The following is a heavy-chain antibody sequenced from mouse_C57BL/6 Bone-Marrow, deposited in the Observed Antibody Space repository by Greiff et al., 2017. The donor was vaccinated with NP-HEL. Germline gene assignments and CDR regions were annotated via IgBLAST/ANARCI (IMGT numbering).Heavy chain of an antibody. Sequence: VHVKQSGAELVRPGASVKLSCTASGFNIKDYYMHWVKQRPEQGLEWIGRIDPEDGDTEYAPKFQGKATMTADTSSNTAYLQLSSLTSEDTAVYYCTKYYGSSYAYWGQGTLVTVSA. CDR2: IDPEDGDT. D-gene: IGHD1-1*01. CDR1: GFNIKDYY. V-gene: IGHV14-1*01. CDR3: TKYYGSSYAY. J-gene: IGHJ3*01.